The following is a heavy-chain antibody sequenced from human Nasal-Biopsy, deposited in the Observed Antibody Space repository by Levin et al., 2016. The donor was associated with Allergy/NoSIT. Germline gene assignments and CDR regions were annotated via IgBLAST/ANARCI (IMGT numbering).Heavy chain of an antibody. V-gene: IGHV4-59*08. D-gene: IGHD3-10*01. CDR1: GASIKSSY. Sequence: SETLSLTCSVSGASIKSSYWSWIRQPPGKGLEWIAYMNYRGTTNQNPSLKSRVTVSLDASKNQFSLGLSSVSAADTAVYYCARHNMVQGIDYYFYGMDVWGQGTTVTVSS. J-gene: IGHJ6*02. CDR3: ARHNMVQGIDYYFYGMDV. CDR2: MNYRGTT.